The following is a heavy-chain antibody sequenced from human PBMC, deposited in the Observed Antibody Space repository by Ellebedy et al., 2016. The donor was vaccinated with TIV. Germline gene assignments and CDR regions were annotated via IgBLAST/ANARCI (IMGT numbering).Heavy chain of an antibody. CDR1: GLTLTNNF. J-gene: IGHJ1*01. CDR3: ARGLASCSGGSCSL. V-gene: IGHV3-53*01. D-gene: IGHD2-15*01. Sequence: PGGSLRLSCAASGLTLTNNFMSWVRRAPGKGLEWFPVIYSGGDTRYADSVKGRFTISRDNSKNTVYLQMNSLRAEDTAVYYCARGLASCSGGSCSLWGQGTLVTVSS. CDR2: IYSGGDT.